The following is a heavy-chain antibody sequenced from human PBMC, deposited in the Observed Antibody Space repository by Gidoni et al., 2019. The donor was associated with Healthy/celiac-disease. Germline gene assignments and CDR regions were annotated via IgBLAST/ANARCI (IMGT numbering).Heavy chain of an antibody. CDR2: ISGSGGST. V-gene: IGHV3-23*01. CDR1: GFTFSSYA. CDR3: AKVTGLRWDTGAFDL. D-gene: IGHD4-17*01. J-gene: IGHJ2*01. Sequence: EVQLLESGGGLVQPGGSLRLSCAASGFTFSSYAMSWVRPAPGKGLEWVSAISGSGGSTYYADSVKGRFTISRDNSKNTLYLQMNSLRAEDTAVYYCAKVTGLRWDTGAFDLWGRGTLVTVSS.